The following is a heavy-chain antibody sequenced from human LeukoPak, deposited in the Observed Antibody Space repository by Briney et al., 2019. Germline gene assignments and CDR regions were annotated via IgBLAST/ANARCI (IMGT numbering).Heavy chain of an antibody. CDR2: ISTSGDST. Sequence: GGSLRLSCAASGFTFRSQIMNWARQAPGKGLEWVAYISTSGDSTKYAASVEGRFTISRDNVENSLYLIMNSLTVDDTDVYYCVKNGWLDYWGQGIVVTVSS. V-gene: IGHV3-21*01. CDR3: VKNGWLDY. D-gene: IGHD6-19*01. J-gene: IGHJ4*02. CDR1: GFTFRSQI.